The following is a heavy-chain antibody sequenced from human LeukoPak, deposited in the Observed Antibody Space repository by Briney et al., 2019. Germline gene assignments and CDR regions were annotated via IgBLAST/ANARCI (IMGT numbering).Heavy chain of an antibody. J-gene: IGHJ4*02. CDR2: IKYDGSEK. V-gene: IGHV3-7*05. D-gene: IGHD5-24*01. Sequence: PGGSLRLSCRTSGFTFSSFWMSWVRQAPGKGLEWVANIKYDGSEKYYVGSAKGRLTISRDNAKNSLYLQMNTLRAEDTAVYYCARDEIWGQGTLVTVSS. CDR3: ARDEI. CDR1: GFTFSSFW.